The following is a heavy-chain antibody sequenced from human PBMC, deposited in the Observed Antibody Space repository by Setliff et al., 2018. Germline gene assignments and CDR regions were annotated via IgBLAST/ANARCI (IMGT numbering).Heavy chain of an antibody. V-gene: IGHV4-4*02. D-gene: IGHD1-1*01. Sequence: SSETLSLTCAVSGDSIGNDYWWSWVRQPPERELEWIGEINQSGTTNYNPPLKGRATISVDNSKNQFSLNLNSVTVADTAVYFCARGVRTGHLDSWGQGTLVTVSS. J-gene: IGHJ4*02. CDR1: GDSIGNDYW. CDR2: INQSGTT. CDR3: ARGVRTGHLDS.